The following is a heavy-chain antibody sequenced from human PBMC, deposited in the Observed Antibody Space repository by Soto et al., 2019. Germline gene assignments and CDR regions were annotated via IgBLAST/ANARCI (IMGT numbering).Heavy chain of an antibody. CDR2: IMPIIGTA. D-gene: IGHD3-10*01. J-gene: IGHJ4*02. CDR1: GGTFSSHV. V-gene: IGHV1-69*01. CDR3: ARDLEFRDGNISHLDY. Sequence: QVQLVQSGAEVKKPGSSVKVSCKASGGTFSSHVFNWVRQAPGQGLEWMGGIMPIIGTANYAQKFQGRVTITADESTSTAYMELSSPRSEHTAVYYCARDLEFRDGNISHLDYWGQGTLVTVSS.